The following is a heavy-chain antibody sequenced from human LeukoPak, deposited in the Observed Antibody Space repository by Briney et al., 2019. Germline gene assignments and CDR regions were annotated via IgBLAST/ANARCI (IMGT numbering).Heavy chain of an antibody. D-gene: IGHD3-3*01. V-gene: IGHV4-61*08. CDR2: IYYSGST. Sequence: KPSETLSLTCTVSGGSISSGDYYWSWIRQPPGKGLEWIGYIYYSGSTNYKPSLKSRVTISVDTSKNQFSLKLSSVTAADTAVYYCAREMSVSALFDHWGQGKLVTVSS. CDR3: AREMSVSALFDH. CDR1: GGSISSGDYY. J-gene: IGHJ4*02.